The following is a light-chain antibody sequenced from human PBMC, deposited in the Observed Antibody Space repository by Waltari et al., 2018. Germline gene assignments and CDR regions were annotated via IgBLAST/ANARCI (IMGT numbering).Light chain of an antibody. CDR2: TAS. CDR3: QQSQSLPLT. Sequence: DIQMTQSPSSLSASIGDRVTIPCRASQNITMNYLSWFQQRPGKAPKLLIHTASTLQSGVPSRFSGSGAGIDFTLTISTLQPEDFATYSCQQSQSLPLTFGGGTKVEIK. J-gene: IGKJ4*01. CDR1: QNITMNY. V-gene: IGKV1-39*01.